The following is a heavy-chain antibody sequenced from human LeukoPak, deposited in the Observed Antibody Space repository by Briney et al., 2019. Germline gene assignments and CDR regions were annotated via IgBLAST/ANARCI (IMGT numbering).Heavy chain of an antibody. CDR1: GGSISSSNW. D-gene: IGHD2-2*01. V-gene: IGHV4-4*02. CDR2: IYHSGST. Sequence: SETLSLTCAVSGGSISSSNWWSWDRQPPGKGLEWIGEIYHSGSTNYNPSLKSRVTISVDKSKNQFSLKLSSVTAADTAVYYCARGYCSSTSCYLPRWGQGTLVTVSS. J-gene: IGHJ4*02. CDR3: ARGYCSSTSCYLPR.